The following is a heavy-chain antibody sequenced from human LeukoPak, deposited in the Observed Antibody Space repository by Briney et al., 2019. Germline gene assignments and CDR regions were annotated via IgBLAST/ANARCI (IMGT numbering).Heavy chain of an antibody. CDR1: GYTFTSYH. D-gene: IGHD3-16*01. CDR3: ARATGTWGHDGFDI. V-gene: IGHV1-18*04. Sequence: GASVKVSCKASGYTFTSYHMHWVRQAPGQGLEWMGWISGSSSNTNYAQRLQGRVTMTTDTSTTTAYMELRSLRSDDTAVYYCARATGTWGHDGFDIWGQGTMVTVSS. CDR2: ISGSSSNT. J-gene: IGHJ3*02.